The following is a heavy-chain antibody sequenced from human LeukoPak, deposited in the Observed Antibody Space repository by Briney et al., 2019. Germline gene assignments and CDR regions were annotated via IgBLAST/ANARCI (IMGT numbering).Heavy chain of an antibody. CDR3: ARVPFDYYDSSGPFDY. CDR1: GFTFSSYG. V-gene: IGHV3-74*01. Sequence: GGSLRLSCAASGFTFSSYGMHWVRQAPGKGLVWVSRINSDGSSTSYADSVKGRFTISRDNAKNTLYLQMNSLRAEDTAVYYCARVPFDYYDSSGPFDYWGQGTLVTVSS. CDR2: INSDGSST. D-gene: IGHD3-22*01. J-gene: IGHJ4*02.